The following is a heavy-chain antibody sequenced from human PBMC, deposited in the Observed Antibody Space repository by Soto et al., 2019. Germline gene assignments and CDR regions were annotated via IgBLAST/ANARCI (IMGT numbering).Heavy chain of an antibody. CDR3: AKDTPLVTFIFDY. CDR2: ISGSGGST. D-gene: IGHD6-13*01. J-gene: IGHJ4*02. CDR1: GFTSSIYA. V-gene: IGHV3-23*01. Sequence: GGSLRLSCAASGFTSSIYAMSLVRQSPGKGLEWVSSISGSGGSTYYADSVKGRFTISRDDSKNTLYLQMKSLRAEDTAVYYCAKDTPLVTFIFDYWGQGTLVTVSS.